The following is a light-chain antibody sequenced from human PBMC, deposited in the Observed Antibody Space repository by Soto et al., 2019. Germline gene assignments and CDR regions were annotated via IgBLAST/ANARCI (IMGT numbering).Light chain of an antibody. CDR1: QSVSSSY. V-gene: IGKV3-20*01. CDR2: GAS. CDR3: QQYGSSPKT. Sequence: EIVLTQSPGTLSLSPGERATLSCRASQSVSSSYLAWYQQKPGQAPRRLIYGASSRATGIPDRFSGSGSGTDFPLTISRLETEDFAVYYCQQYGSSPKTFGQGTKVDIK. J-gene: IGKJ1*01.